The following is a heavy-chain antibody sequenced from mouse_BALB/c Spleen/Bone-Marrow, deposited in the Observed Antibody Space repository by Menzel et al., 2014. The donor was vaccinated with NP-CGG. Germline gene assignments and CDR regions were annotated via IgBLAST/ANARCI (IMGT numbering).Heavy chain of an antibody. J-gene: IGHJ4*01. CDR1: GLSLTSYG. CDR2: IWAGGST. Sequence: VKLMESGPGLVAPSQSLSITCTVSGLSLTSYGVRWVRQPPGKVLEWLGVIWAGGSTNYNSALMSRLSISKDNSKSQVFLKMNSLQTDNTAMYYCARGSYYEGAMDYWGQGTSVTVSS. V-gene: IGHV2-9*02. CDR3: ARGSYYEGAMDY. D-gene: IGHD1-1*01.